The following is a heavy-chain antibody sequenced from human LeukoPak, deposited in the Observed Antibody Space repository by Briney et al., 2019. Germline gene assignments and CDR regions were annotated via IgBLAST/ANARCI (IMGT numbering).Heavy chain of an antibody. V-gene: IGHV3-23*01. D-gene: IGHD2-21*02. Sequence: PGGSLRLSCAASGFTYITYAMSWVRQAPGKGLECVSTTTGGGGKTYYADSVKGRFTISRDNSKNTLYLQMNSLRAEDTAVYYCAKDIGDWTGPFDCWGQGTLVPVSS. CDR1: GFTYITYA. J-gene: IGHJ4*02. CDR3: AKDIGDWTGPFDC. CDR2: TTGGGGKT.